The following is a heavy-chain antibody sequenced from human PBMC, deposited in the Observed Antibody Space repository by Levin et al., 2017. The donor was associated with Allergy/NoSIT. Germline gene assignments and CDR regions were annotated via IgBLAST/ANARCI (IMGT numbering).Heavy chain of an antibody. CDR2: ISYTGST. J-gene: IGHJ4*02. CDR1: GGSISSSDYA. Sequence: SETLSLTCTVSGGSISSSDYAWDWIRQPPGKGLEWIASISYTGSTSYNPSLTGRLTISVDTSKNEFSLNLYSVTAADSAVYFCARRRHLYDYCDYWGQGTLVTVSS. V-gene: IGHV4-39*01. D-gene: IGHD5/OR15-5a*01. CDR3: ARRRHLYDYCDY.